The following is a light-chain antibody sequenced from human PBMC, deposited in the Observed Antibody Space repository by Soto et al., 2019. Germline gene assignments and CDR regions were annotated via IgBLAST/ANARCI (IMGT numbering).Light chain of an antibody. CDR2: GAS. Sequence: DIQMTQSPSSLSVSIGDRVTITCRASQSISTYLNWYEQKPGKAPNLLIYGASTLQRGAPSRFSGGGSGTYFTLTSIRLQPEDFGSYYCQQSDTSPVTFGGGTKVEIK. V-gene: IGKV1-39*01. CDR3: QQSDTSPVT. J-gene: IGKJ4*01. CDR1: QSISTY.